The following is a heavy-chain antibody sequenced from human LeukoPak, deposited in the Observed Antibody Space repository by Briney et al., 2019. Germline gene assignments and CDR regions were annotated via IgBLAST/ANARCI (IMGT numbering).Heavy chain of an antibody. Sequence: PGRSLRLSCAASGFTFSSYGMHWVRQAPGKGLEWVAVISYDGSNKYYADSVKGRFTISRDNSKNTLYLQMNSLRAEDTAVYYCAKVLLSYGDFYKGRPYYYGMDVWGQGTTVTVSS. V-gene: IGHV3-30*18. J-gene: IGHJ6*02. CDR3: AKVLLSYGDFYKGRPYYYGMDV. CDR2: ISYDGSNK. D-gene: IGHD4-17*01. CDR1: GFTFSSYG.